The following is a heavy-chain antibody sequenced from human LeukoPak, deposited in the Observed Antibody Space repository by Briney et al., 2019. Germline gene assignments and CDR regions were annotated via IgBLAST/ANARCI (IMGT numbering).Heavy chain of an antibody. Sequence: PSETLSLTCTVSGGSISSSSYYWGWIRQPPGKGLEWIGSIYYSGSTYYNPSLKSRVTISVDTSKNQFSLKLSSVTAADTAVYYCATGEGNSSGYYYVQDYWFDPWGQGTLVTVSS. CDR2: IYYSGST. CDR3: ATGEGNSSGYYYVQDYWFDP. V-gene: IGHV4-39*01. J-gene: IGHJ5*02. D-gene: IGHD3-22*01. CDR1: GGSISSSSYY.